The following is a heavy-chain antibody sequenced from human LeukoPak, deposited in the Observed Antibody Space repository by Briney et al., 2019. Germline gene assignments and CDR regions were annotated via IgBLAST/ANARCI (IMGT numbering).Heavy chain of an antibody. CDR1: GFTFSSYA. CDR3: AKAQTVLLWQRSAFDY. Sequence: GGSLRLSCAASGFTFSSYAMSWVRHAPGKGLEWVSAISGSGGSTYYADSVKGRFTISRDNSKNTLYLQMNSLRAEDTAVYYCAKAQTVLLWQRSAFDYWGQGTLVTVSS. D-gene: IGHD3-10*01. CDR2: ISGSGGST. V-gene: IGHV3-23*01. J-gene: IGHJ4*02.